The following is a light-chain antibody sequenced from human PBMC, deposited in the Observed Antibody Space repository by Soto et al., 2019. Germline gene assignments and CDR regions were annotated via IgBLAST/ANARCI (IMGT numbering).Light chain of an antibody. V-gene: IGKV3-20*01. CDR1: QRIATSY. J-gene: IGKJ1*01. CDR2: GAS. Sequence: IVLTKFPSTLSLSPGERATLSCRASQRIATSYLGWYQQKPGQAPRLLIYGASNRATGIPDRFGGSGSGADFTLTISRLEPEDFAAYYCQQYGSSPRTFGQGTKVDIK. CDR3: QQYGSSPRT.